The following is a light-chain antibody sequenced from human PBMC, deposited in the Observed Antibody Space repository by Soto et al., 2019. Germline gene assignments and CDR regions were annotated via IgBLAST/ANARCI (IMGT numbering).Light chain of an antibody. J-gene: IGKJ2*01. Sequence: EIVLTQSPGTLSLSPGERATLSCRASQSVSSNYVAWYQQKPGQTPKVLIYRASSRATGIPDRFSGSGSGTDFTLTISRLEPEDFAIYYCQQYNDWPPYTFGQGTKLEIK. V-gene: IGKV3-20*01. CDR2: RAS. CDR3: QQYNDWPPYT. CDR1: QSVSSNY.